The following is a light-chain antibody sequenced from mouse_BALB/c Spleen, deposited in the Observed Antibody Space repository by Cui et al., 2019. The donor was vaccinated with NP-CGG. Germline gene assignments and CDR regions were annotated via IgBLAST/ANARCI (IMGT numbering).Light chain of an antibody. Sequence: QSVVTHDTALTTSPGETVTLTCRSSTGAVTTSNYANWVQEKPNHLFTGLIGGTNNRAPGVPARFSGSLNGDKAALTITGAQTEDEAIYFCALWYSNHWVFGGGTKLTVL. V-gene: IGLV1*01. CDR2: GTN. J-gene: IGLJ1*01. CDR1: TGAVTTSNY. CDR3: ALWYSNHWV.